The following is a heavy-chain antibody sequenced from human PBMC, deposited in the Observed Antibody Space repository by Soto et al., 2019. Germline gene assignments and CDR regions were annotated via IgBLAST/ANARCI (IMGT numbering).Heavy chain of an antibody. D-gene: IGHD1-26*01. V-gene: IGHV1-69*06. CDR2: IIPIFGTA. Sequence: ASVKVSCKASGGTFSSYAISWVRQAPGQGLEWMGGIIPIFGTANYAQKFQGRVTITADKSTSTAYMELSSLRSEDTAVYYCAGSGSYSYYYYGMDVWGQGTTVTVSS. CDR3: AGSGSYSYYYYGMDV. CDR1: GGTFSSYA. J-gene: IGHJ6*02.